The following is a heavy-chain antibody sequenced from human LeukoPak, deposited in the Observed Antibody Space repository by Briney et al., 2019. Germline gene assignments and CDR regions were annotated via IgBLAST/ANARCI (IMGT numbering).Heavy chain of an antibody. J-gene: IGHJ5*02. D-gene: IGHD3-22*01. Sequence: SETLSLTCTVSGGSISSYYWSWIRQPAGKGLEWIGRIYTSGSTNYNPSLKSRVTISVDTSKNQFSLKLSSVTAADTAVYYCASRPYDSSGYYYVRDNWFDPWGQGTLVTVSS. CDR2: IYTSGST. CDR1: GGSISSYY. V-gene: IGHV4-4*07. CDR3: ASRPYDSSGYYYVRDNWFDP.